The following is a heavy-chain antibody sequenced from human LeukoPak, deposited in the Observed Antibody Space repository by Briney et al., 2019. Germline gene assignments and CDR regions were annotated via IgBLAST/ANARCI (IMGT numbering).Heavy chain of an antibody. CDR1: GFTFSSYS. CDR3: ARASCLPLCYSYGSYYYMDV. Sequence: GGSLRLSCAASGFTFSSYSMNWVRQAPGKGLEWVSYISSSSSTIYYADSVKGRSTISRDNAKNSLYLQMNSLRAEDTAVYYCARASCLPLCYSYGSYYYMDVWGKGTTVTVSS. D-gene: IGHD5-18*01. J-gene: IGHJ6*03. CDR2: ISSSSSTI. V-gene: IGHV3-48*01.